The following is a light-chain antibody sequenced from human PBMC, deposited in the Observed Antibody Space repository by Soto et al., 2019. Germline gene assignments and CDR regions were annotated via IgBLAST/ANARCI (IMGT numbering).Light chain of an antibody. V-gene: IGLV1-40*01. CDR2: GNS. J-gene: IGLJ2*01. Sequence: QSVLTQPPSVSGAPGQRVTIACTWSSSNIGAGYDVHWYQQLPGTAPKLLIYGNSNRPSGVPDRFSGSKSGTSASLAITGLQAEDEADYYCQSYDSRRSVVFGGGTKLTVL. CDR3: QSYDSRRSVV. CDR1: SSNIGAGYD.